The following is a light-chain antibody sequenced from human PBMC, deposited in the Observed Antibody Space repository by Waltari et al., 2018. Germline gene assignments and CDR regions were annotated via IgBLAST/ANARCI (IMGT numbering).Light chain of an antibody. V-gene: IGLV1-44*01. J-gene: IGLJ1*01. CDR1: SSNIGSNT. CDR3: AAWDDSLNGYV. Sequence: QSVLTQPPSASGTPGQRVTISCSGSSSNIGSNTVNWYQQLPGTAPQLLIYSNNRRPSGVPDRFSGSKSGTSASLAISGLQSEDEADYYGAAWDDSLNGYVFGTGTKVTVL. CDR2: SNN.